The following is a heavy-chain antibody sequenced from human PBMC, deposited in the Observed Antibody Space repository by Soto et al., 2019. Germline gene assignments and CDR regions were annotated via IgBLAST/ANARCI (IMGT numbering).Heavy chain of an antibody. CDR1: GFTFSSYA. Sequence: GGSLRLSCAASGFTFSSYAMSWVRQAPGKGLEWVSAISGSGGSTYYADSVKGRFTISRDNSKNTLYLQMNSLRAEDTAVYYSAKADSGYPKNYYYYYGMDVWGQGTTVTVSS. CDR2: ISGSGGST. CDR3: AKADSGYPKNYYYYYGMDV. D-gene: IGHD5-12*01. J-gene: IGHJ6*02. V-gene: IGHV3-23*01.